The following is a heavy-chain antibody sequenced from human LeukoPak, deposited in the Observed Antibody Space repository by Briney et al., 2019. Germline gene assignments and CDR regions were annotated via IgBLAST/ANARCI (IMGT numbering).Heavy chain of an antibody. J-gene: IGHJ4*02. CDR3: AIWTSGNY. CDR2: MDPTGSQK. CDR1: GFTFSDYS. Sequence: PGGSLRLSCAGYGFTFSDYSMNWVRQAPGMGLEWVANMDPTGSQKRYVDSVRGRFTISKDNPGASLYLDMHSLRAEDTAIYYCAIWTSGNYWGQGTLVTVSS. V-gene: IGHV3-7*01. D-gene: IGHD1-1*01.